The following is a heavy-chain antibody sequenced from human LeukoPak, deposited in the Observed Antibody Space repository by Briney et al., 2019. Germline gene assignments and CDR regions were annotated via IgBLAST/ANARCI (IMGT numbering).Heavy chain of an antibody. Sequence: ASVKVSCKASGYTFTSYGISWVRQAPGQGLEWMGCISAYNGNTNYAQKLQGRVTMTTDTSTSTAYMELRSLRSDDTAVYYCARAGGGSGWYTTNFDYWGQGTLVTVSS. V-gene: IGHV1-18*01. CDR1: GYTFTSYG. CDR2: ISAYNGNT. D-gene: IGHD6-19*01. J-gene: IGHJ4*02. CDR3: ARAGGGSGWYTTNFDY.